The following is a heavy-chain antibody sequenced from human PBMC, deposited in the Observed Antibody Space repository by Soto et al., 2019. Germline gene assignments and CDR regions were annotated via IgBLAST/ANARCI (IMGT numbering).Heavy chain of an antibody. D-gene: IGHD2-2*01. CDR2: IIPIPGTA. J-gene: IGHJ6*02. CDR3: ARSQGSSTSLEIYYYYYYGMDV. Sequence: QVQLVQSGAEVKKPGSSVKVSCKASGGTFGSYAISWVRQAPGQGLERMGGIIPIPGTANYAQKFQGRVTIAADESTSTAYMELSSLRSEDTAVYYCARSQGSSTSLEIYYYYYYGMDVLGQGTTVTVSS. CDR1: GGTFGSYA. V-gene: IGHV1-69*01.